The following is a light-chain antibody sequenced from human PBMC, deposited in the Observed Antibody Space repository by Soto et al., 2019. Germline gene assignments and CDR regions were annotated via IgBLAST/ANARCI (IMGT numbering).Light chain of an antibody. CDR3: LQDYNYPPST. Sequence: AIQMTQSPSSLSASVGDRVTITCRASQGIRNDLGWYQQKPGKAPKLLIYAASSLQSGVPSRFSGSGSGTDFTLTISSLQPEDFATYYCLQDYNYPPSTFGQGTRLEIK. CDR2: AAS. J-gene: IGKJ5*01. CDR1: QGIRND. V-gene: IGKV1-6*01.